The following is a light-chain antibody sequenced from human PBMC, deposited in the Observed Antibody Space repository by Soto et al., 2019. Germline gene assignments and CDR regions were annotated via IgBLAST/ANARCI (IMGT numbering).Light chain of an antibody. CDR2: GSS. CDR3: QQNDFIPWT. CDR1: QNIRTY. J-gene: IGKJ1*01. Sequence: DVQMTQSPSSLSASVGDRVSITCRASQNIRTYLNWYQQTPGKDPKLLIYGSSHPQSGVPPRFSGTGSGTDFTLIISSLQPEDFATYFCQQNDFIPWTFGQGTKV. V-gene: IGKV1-39*01.